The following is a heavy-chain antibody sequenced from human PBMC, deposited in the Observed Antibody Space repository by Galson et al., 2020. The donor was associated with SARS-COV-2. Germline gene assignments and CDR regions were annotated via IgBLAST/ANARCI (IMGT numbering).Heavy chain of an antibody. D-gene: IGHD3-22*01. CDR1: GHTLTELS. V-gene: IGHV1-24*01. J-gene: IGHJ3*02. Sequence: ASVKVSCKLSGHTLTELSMQWVRQAPGKGLEWLGSFDPQDGETIYAQKFQGRVTMTEDTSTETAYLELSSLRSDDTAVYYCATWGVVVITYAFDIWGQGTMVTVSS. CDR3: ATWGVVVITYAFDI. CDR2: FDPQDGET.